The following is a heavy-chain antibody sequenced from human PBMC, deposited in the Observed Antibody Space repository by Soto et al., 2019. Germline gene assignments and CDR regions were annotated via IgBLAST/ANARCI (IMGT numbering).Heavy chain of an antibody. CDR3: ARDRVMRGNSYYYGMDV. CDR1: GGAFNKFA. V-gene: IGHV1-69*12. J-gene: IGHJ6*02. Sequence: QVQLVQSGAEVKKPGSSVKVSCKASGGAFNKFAITWVRQAPGQGLEWMGAIIPFFSTPNYAQRLQGRVTITVDESTSTSYMELSSLRSEDTDIYYCARDRVMRGNSYYYGMDVWGQGTTVTVSS. D-gene: IGHD3-10*01. CDR2: IIPFFSTP.